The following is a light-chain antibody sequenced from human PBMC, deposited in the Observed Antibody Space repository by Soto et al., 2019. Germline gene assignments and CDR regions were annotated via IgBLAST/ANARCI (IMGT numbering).Light chain of an antibody. Sequence: DIVMTQSPLSLPVTPGEPASISCRSSQSLLHSNGYNYLDWYLQKPGQSPQLLIYLGSNRASGVPDRFSGSGSGTAFTLKISRVEAEDVGVYYCLQALQTPPWTFGQGTKVEIK. J-gene: IGKJ1*01. CDR1: QSLLHSNGYNY. CDR2: LGS. V-gene: IGKV2-28*01. CDR3: LQALQTPPWT.